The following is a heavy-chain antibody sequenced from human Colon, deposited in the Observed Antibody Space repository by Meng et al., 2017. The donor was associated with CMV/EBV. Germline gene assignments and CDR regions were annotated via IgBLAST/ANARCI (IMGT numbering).Heavy chain of an antibody. Sequence: GGSLRLSCAASGFTFRDSAMRWVRQPLGKGLEWVSSITGSGGDKFYADSVRGRFTISRDNYKNTVYLQMNGLGAEDTAIYYCAKGVSGPLYYFDHWGQGTLVTVSS. V-gene: IGHV3-23*01. CDR1: GFTFRDSA. CDR3: AKGVSGPLYYFDH. CDR2: ITGSGGDK. D-gene: IGHD3-16*01. J-gene: IGHJ4*02.